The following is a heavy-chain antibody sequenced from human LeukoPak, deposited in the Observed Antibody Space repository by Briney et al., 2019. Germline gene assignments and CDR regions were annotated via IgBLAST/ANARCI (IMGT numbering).Heavy chain of an antibody. CDR2: IGGSGGST. J-gene: IGHJ4*02. V-gene: IGHV3-66*01. CDR1: GFTVSSNY. D-gene: IGHD6-13*01. Sequence: GGSLRLSCAASGFTVSSNYMNWVRQAPGKGLEWVSVIGGSGGSTYYADSVKGRFTISRDNSKNTLYLQMNSLRAEDTAVYYCARWFFKQQGLDYWGQGTLVTVSS. CDR3: ARWFFKQQGLDY.